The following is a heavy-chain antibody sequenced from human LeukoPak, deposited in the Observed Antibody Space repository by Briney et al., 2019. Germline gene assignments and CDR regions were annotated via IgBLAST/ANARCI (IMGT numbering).Heavy chain of an antibody. CDR2: IYYSGST. J-gene: IGHJ4*02. CDR1: GGSISSYY. D-gene: IGHD3-22*01. CDR3: ARQSISGSSLSYFDY. V-gene: IGHV4-59*01. Sequence: SETLSLTCSVSGGSISSYYWSWIRQPPGKGLEWIGYIYYSGSTNYNPSLKSRVTISVDTSKNQCSLKLSSVTAADTAVYYCARQSISGSSLSYFDYWGQGTLVNVSS.